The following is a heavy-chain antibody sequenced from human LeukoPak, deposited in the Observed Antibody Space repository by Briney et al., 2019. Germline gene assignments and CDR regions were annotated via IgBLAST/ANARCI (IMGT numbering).Heavy chain of an antibody. D-gene: IGHD3-16*02. V-gene: IGHV4-59*01. CDR3: ARESLSLGPSAGYFDY. CDR2: IYYSGST. CDR1: GGSISSYY. J-gene: IGHJ4*02. Sequence: ASETLSLTCTVSGGSISSYYWSWIRQPPGKGLEWIGYIYYSGSTNYNPSLKSRVTISVDTSKNQFSLKLSSVTAADTAVYYCARESLSLGPSAGYFDYWGQGTLVTVSS.